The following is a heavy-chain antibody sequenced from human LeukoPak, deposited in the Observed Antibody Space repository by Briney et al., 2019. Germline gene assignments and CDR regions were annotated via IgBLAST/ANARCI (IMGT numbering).Heavy chain of an antibody. Sequence: PGGSLRLSCAASGFSFSSYGMHWVRQAPGKGLEWVAVIWYDGSNKYYADSVKGRFTISRDNSKNTLYLQMNSLRAEDTAVYFCASAGSHSYFDSWGPGTLVTVSS. J-gene: IGHJ4*02. D-gene: IGHD6-13*01. CDR3: ASAGSHSYFDS. V-gene: IGHV3-33*01. CDR2: IWYDGSNK. CDR1: GFSFSSYG.